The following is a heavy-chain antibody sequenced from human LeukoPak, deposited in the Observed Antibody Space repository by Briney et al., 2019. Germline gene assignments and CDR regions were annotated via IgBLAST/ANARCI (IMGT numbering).Heavy chain of an antibody. J-gene: IGHJ4*02. CDR2: IDPSDSYT. CDR1: GYSFTSYW. D-gene: IGHD3-9*01. Sequence: GESLKISCKGSGYSFTSYWISWVRQMPGKGLEWMGRIDPSDSYTNYSPSFQGHVTISADKSISTAYLQWSSLKASDTAMYYCARLEGHDILTGYYLPMYYFDYWGQGTLVTVSS. V-gene: IGHV5-10-1*01. CDR3: ARLEGHDILTGYYLPMYYFDY.